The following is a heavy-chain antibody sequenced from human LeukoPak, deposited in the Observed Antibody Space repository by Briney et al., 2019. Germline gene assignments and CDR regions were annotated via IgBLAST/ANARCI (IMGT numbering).Heavy chain of an antibody. V-gene: IGHV5-51*01. CDR2: IYPGDSDT. CDR3: ARHGSQLGYCSSTSCPWDY. D-gene: IGHD2-2*01. J-gene: IGHJ4*02. Sequence: GESLKISCKGSGYSFTSYWIGWVRQMPGKSLEWMGSIYPGDSDTRYSPSFQGQVTISADKSISTAYLQWSSLKASDTAMYYCARHGSQLGYCSSTSCPWDYWGQGTLVTVSS. CDR1: GYSFTSYW.